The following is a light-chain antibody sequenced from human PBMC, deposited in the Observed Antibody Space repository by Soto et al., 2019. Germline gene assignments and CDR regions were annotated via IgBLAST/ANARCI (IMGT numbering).Light chain of an antibody. CDR2: EVT. CDR3: SSFAGGGNPAL. Sequence: QSALTQPPSASGSLGQSVTISCTGTSSDVGGYNYVSWHQQHPGKAPKLMIYEVTKRPSGVPDRFSGSKSGNTASLTVSGLQAEDEADYYCSSFAGGGNPALFGGRTKVTVL. V-gene: IGLV2-8*01. J-gene: IGLJ2*01. CDR1: SSDVGGYNY.